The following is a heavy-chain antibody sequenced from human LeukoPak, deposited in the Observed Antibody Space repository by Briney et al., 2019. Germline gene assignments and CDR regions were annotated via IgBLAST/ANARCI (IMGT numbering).Heavy chain of an antibody. Sequence: GSLRLSCAASGFTSSSYAMHWVRQAPGKGLEWVAVISYDGSNKYYADSVKGRFTISRDNSKNTLYLQMNSLRAEDTAVYYCARDSRSAFDYWGQGTLVTVSS. CDR2: ISYDGSNK. V-gene: IGHV3-30*01. CDR3: ARDSRSAFDY. CDR1: GFTSSSYA. D-gene: IGHD6-25*01. J-gene: IGHJ4*02.